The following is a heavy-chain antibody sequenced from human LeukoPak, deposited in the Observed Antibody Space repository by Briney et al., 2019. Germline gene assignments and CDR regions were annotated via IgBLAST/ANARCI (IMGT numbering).Heavy chain of an antibody. V-gene: IGHV4-34*01. CDR3: ARYMVRGVISYYYYGMDV. J-gene: IGHJ6*02. CDR2: INHSGST. Sequence: SETLSLTCAVYGGSFSGYYWSWIRQPPGKGLEWIGEINHSGSTNYNPSLKGRVTISVDTSKNQFSLKLSSVTAADTAVYYCARYMVRGVISYYYYGMDVWGQGTTVTVSS. D-gene: IGHD3-10*01. CDR1: GGSFSGYY.